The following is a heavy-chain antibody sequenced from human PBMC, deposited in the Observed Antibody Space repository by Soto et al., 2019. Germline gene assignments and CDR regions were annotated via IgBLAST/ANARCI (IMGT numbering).Heavy chain of an antibody. Sequence: SETLSLTCAVCGGSFRGYYWSWIRQPPGKGLEWTWESNHPRGTNYNTYRKSRDTISVDTSENQFSLKLSSVTGADTAVYDCARGDGYWSGGSGSRACVYFEFWGQGALVTVSS. CDR1: GGSFRGYY. V-gene: IGHV4-34*01. CDR3: ARGDGYWSGGSGSRACVYFEF. D-gene: IGHD2-15*01. CDR2: SNHPRGT. J-gene: IGHJ4*02.